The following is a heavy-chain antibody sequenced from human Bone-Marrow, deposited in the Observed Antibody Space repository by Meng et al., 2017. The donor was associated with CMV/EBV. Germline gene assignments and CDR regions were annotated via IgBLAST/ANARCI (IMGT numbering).Heavy chain of an antibody. J-gene: IGHJ4*02. CDR1: GFTFSSYG. D-gene: IGHD3-22*01. CDR2: IWYDGSNK. CDR3: AKDVDPMILVAMVYFDC. Sequence: GGSLRLSCAASGFTFSSYGMHWVRQAPGKGLEWVAVIWYDGSNKYYADSVKGRFTISRDNSKNTLFLQMDSLRPEDTAVYYCAKDVDPMILVAMVYFDCWGQGTLVTVSS. V-gene: IGHV3-30*02.